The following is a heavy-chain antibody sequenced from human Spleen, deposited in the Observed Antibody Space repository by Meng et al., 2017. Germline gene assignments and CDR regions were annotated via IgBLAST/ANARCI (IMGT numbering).Heavy chain of an antibody. D-gene: IGHD4-11*01. CDR2: INRSGST. J-gene: IGHJ4*02. CDR3: ARGPTTMAHDFDY. CDR1: GGSFSDHS. V-gene: IGHV4-34*01. Sequence: QVLLQESGAGLLKPSETLSLSCAVYGGSFSDHSWSWIRQPPGKGLEWVGGINRSGSTTYNASLKSRVTISVDTSKNQFSLKLSSVTAADSAVYYCARGPTTMAHDFDYWGQGTLVTVSS.